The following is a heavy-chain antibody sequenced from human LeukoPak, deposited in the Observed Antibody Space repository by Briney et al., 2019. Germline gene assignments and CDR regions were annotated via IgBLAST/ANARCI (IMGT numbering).Heavy chain of an antibody. CDR2: IKQDGIGK. CDR1: GFTFSVYW. J-gene: IGHJ4*02. D-gene: IGHD2-15*01. Sequence: GRSLRLSCVASGFTFSVYWMAWVRQAPGKGPERVANIKQDGIGKHYVDSVKGRFTISRDNAGNSLYLQMKSLRAEDTAVYYCARDVGGSLDYWGQGALVTVSS. V-gene: IGHV3-7*01. CDR3: ARDVGGSLDY.